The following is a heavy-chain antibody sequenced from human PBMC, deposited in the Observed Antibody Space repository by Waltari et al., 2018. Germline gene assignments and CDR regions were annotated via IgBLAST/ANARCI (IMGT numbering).Heavy chain of an antibody. CDR1: GESFSGYR. Sequence: QVQLQQWGAGLLKPSETLSLTCAVYGESFSGYRWSWTRQPPGKGLEWLGEIKHGGGTNYKPSLKSRVTISVDTSKNQFSLKLNSVTAADTGVYYCARVNTMIRGISPPLDVWGRGATVTVSS. D-gene: IGHD3-10*01. V-gene: IGHV4-34*01. CDR3: ARVNTMIRGISPPLDV. J-gene: IGHJ6*04. CDR2: IKHGGGT.